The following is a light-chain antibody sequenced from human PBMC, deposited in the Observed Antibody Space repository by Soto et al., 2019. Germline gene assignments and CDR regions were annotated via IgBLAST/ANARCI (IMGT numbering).Light chain of an antibody. J-gene: IGKJ3*01. V-gene: IGKV3-11*01. CDR1: QNVRTY. CDR3: QQRATWLPFT. Sequence: EIVLTQSPATLSLSPGDRATLSCRASQNVRTYLGWYQQKPGQAPRLLIYDASNRATGIPARFSGSGSGTDFTLTISSLEPEDFAVYYCQQRATWLPFTFGPGTKVDLK. CDR2: DAS.